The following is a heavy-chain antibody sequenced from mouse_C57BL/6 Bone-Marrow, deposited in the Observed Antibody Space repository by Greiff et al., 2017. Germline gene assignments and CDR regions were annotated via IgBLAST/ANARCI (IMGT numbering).Heavy chain of an antibody. Sequence: QVQLKQSGAELMKPGASVKLSCKATGYTFTGYWIEWVKQRPGHGLEWIGEILPGSGSTTYNEKFKGKATFTADTSSNTAYMQLSSLTTEDSAIYYCARGCLGYSNYPFDYWGQGTTLTVSS. CDR3: ARGCLGYSNYPFDY. D-gene: IGHD2-5*01. CDR1: GYTFTGYW. J-gene: IGHJ2*01. V-gene: IGHV1-9*01. CDR2: ILPGSGST.